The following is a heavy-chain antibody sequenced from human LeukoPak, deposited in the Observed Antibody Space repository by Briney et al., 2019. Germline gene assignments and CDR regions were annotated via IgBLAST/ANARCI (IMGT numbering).Heavy chain of an antibody. Sequence: PGGSLRLSCAASGFTFSSYWMHWVRQAPGKGLVWVSRINSDGSSTSYADSVKGRFTISRDNAKNSLYLQMNSLRAEDTAVYYCAREADLYYYDSSGSGAFDIWGQGTMVTVSS. CDR3: AREADLYYYDSSGSGAFDI. CDR2: INSDGSST. D-gene: IGHD3-22*01. CDR1: GFTFSSYW. J-gene: IGHJ3*02. V-gene: IGHV3-74*01.